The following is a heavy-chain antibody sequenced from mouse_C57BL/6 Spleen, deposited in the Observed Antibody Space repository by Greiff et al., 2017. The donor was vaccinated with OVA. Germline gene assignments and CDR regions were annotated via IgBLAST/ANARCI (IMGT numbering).Heavy chain of an antibody. V-gene: IGHV5-17*01. D-gene: IGHD2-5*01. CDR2: ISSGSSTI. CDR1: GFTFSDYG. CDR3: ARNSNYLSWYFDV. J-gene: IGHJ1*03. Sequence: EVQVVESGGGLVKPGGSLKLSCAASGFTFSDYGMHWVRQAPEKGLEWVAYISSGSSTIYYADTVKGRFTISRDNAKNTLFLQMTSRRSEETAIYYCARNSNYLSWYFDVWGTGTTVTVSS.